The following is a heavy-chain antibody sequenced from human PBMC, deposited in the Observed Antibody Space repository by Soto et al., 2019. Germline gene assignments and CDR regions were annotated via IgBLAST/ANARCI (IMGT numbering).Heavy chain of an antibody. CDR2: IYYSGST. CDR1: GGSISSSSYY. Sequence: SETLSLTCTVSGGSISSSSYYWGWIRQPPGKGLEWIGSIYYSGSTYYNPSLKSRVTISVDTSKNQFSLKLSSVTAADTAVYYCASDLWFGELSDYYYGMDVWGQGTTVT. V-gene: IGHV4-39*01. CDR3: ASDLWFGELSDYYYGMDV. J-gene: IGHJ6*02. D-gene: IGHD3-10*01.